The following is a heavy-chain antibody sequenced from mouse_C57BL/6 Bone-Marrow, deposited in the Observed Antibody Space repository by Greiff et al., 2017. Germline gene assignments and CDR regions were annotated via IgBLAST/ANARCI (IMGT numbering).Heavy chain of an antibody. CDR2: IYPGSGNT. CDR3: ARRGYGNYYFDY. V-gene: IGHV1-76*01. Sequence: QVHVKQSGAELVRPGASVKLSCKASGYTFTDYYINWVKQRPGQGLEWIARIYPGSGNTYYNEKFKGKATLTAEKSSSTAYMQLSSLTSEDSAVYFCARRGYGNYYFDYWGQGTTRTVSS. D-gene: IGHD2-10*02. J-gene: IGHJ2*01. CDR1: GYTFTDYY.